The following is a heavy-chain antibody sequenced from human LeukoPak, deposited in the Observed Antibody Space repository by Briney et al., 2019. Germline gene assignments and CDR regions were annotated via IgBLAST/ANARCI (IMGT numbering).Heavy chain of an antibody. V-gene: IGHV4-39*07. Sequence: SETLSLSCTVSGGSISSSNYYWGWIRQSPGKGLEWIGNFYYSGSPYYNPSLKSRVTISVDRSKNQFSLKLSSVTAADTAVYYCARTSIAARRANTFDIWGQGTMVTVSS. CDR2: FYYSGSP. CDR1: GGSISSSNYY. J-gene: IGHJ3*02. CDR3: ARTSIAARRANTFDI. D-gene: IGHD6-6*01.